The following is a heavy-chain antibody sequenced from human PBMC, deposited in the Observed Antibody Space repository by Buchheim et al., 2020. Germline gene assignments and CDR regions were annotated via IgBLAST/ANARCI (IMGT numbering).Heavy chain of an antibody. CDR3: ARAYYDSSGYYYPSDY. D-gene: IGHD3-22*01. J-gene: IGHJ4*02. CDR1: GGSISSYY. CDR2: IYYSRST. Sequence: QVQLQESGPGLVKPSETLSLTCTVSGGSISSYYWSWIRQPPGKGLEWIGYIYYSRSTNYNPSLKSRVTISVDTSKNQFSLKLSSVTAADTAVYYCARAYYDSSGYYYPSDYWGQGTL. V-gene: IGHV4-59*01.